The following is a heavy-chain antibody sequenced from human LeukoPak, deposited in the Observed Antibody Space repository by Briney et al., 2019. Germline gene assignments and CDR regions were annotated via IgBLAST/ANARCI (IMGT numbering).Heavy chain of an antibody. CDR1: GYTFTAYY. Sequence: GASVKVSCKASGYTFTAYYMHWVRQAPGQGLEWMGRINPNSGDTICAQNFQGRVTVTRDTSISTAYMELSRLRSDDTAVYYCACWGGGNQGHWGQGTLVTVSS. CDR3: ACWGGGNQGH. CDR2: INPNSGDT. V-gene: IGHV1-2*06. D-gene: IGHD4-23*01. J-gene: IGHJ4*02.